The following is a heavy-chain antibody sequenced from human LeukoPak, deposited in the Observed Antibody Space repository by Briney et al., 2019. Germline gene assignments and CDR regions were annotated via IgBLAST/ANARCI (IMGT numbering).Heavy chain of an antibody. CDR2: ISGSGGST. Sequence: GGSLRLSCAASTFTFSSYTMTWVRQAPGKGLEWVSGISGSGGSTYYADSVRGRFTISRDNSKNIVYLQMNSLRAEDTAVYYCAKPNMGYWAIDSWGQGTLVTVS. D-gene: IGHD1-26*01. J-gene: IGHJ4*02. CDR3: AKPNMGYWAIDS. CDR1: TFTFSSYT. V-gene: IGHV3-23*01.